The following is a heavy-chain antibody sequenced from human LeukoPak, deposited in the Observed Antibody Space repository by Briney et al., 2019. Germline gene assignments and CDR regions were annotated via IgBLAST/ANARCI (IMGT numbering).Heavy chain of an antibody. CDR3: ASEVGYCSGGSCCPPYYYYMDV. CDR2: IIPIFGTA. CDR1: GGTFSSYA. J-gene: IGHJ6*03. D-gene: IGHD2-15*01. Sequence: GGSVKVSCKASGGTFSSYAISWVRQAPGQGLEWMGGIIPIFGTANYAQKFQGRVTITADESTSTAYMELSSLRSEDTAMYYCASEVGYCSGGSCCPPYYYYMDVWGKGTTVTVSS. V-gene: IGHV1-69*13.